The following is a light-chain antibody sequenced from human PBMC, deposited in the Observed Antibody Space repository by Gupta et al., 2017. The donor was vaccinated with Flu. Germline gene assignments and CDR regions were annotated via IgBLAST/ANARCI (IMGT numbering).Light chain of an antibody. Sequence: SSLSASVGDKVTITWRASQGIARYLNWYQQKPGKAPVLLISAAASLQSGVPSRFSGSGAGTDFTLTISSLQPEDSATYYCQQTYSTPPHTFGGGTKVEI. J-gene: IGKJ4*01. V-gene: IGKV1-39*01. CDR3: QQTYSTPPHT. CDR1: QGIARY. CDR2: AAA.